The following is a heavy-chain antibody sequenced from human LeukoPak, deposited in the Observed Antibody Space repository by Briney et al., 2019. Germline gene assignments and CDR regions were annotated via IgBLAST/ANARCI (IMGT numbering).Heavy chain of an antibody. CDR1: GYSISSGYH. CDR2: IYHSGKT. D-gene: IGHD3-22*01. Sequence: SETLSLTCTVSGYSISSGYHWGWIRQPPGKGLEWIGSIYHSGKTYYNPSLKSRVTISVDTSKNQFSLKLSSVTAADTAVYYCARSSEGRYYYDSSGFSYYYYYMDVWGKGTTVTISS. V-gene: IGHV4-38-2*02. CDR3: ARSSEGRYYYDSSGFSYYYYYMDV. J-gene: IGHJ6*03.